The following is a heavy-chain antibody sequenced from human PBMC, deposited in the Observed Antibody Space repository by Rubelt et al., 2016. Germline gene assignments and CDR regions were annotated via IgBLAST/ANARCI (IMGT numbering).Heavy chain of an antibody. V-gene: IGHV1-8*01. CDR3: ARNGACYYYMDV. J-gene: IGHJ6*03. D-gene: IGHD2-8*01. CDR2: MNTNSGNT. CDR1: GYTFTSYD. Sequence: QVQLVQSGAEVKKPGASVKVSCKASGYTFTSYDINWVRQATGQGLEWLGWMNTNSGNTGYAQKFQGRVTMTRHTTISTAYMELSRLRSEETAVYYCARNGACYYYMDVWGKGTTVTVSS.